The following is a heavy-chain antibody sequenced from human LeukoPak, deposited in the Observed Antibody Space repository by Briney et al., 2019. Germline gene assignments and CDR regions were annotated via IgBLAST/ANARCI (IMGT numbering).Heavy chain of an antibody. D-gene: IGHD2-2*02. V-gene: IGHV3-21*01. CDR1: GFTFSSYS. Sequence: PGGSLRLSRAASGFTFSSYSMTWVRQAPGKGLEWVSSISSSSSYIYYADSVKGRFTISRDNAKNSLYLQMNSLRAEDTAVYYCARVSCSSTSCYTPDYWGQGTLVTVSS. CDR2: ISSSSSYI. J-gene: IGHJ4*02. CDR3: ARVSCSSTSCYTPDY.